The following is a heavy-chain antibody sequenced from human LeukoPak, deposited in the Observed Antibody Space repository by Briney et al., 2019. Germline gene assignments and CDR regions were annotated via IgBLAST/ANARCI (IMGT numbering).Heavy chain of an antibody. J-gene: IGHJ4*02. CDR3: ARRMGDGYNYVPYFDY. Sequence: GESLKISCKGSGYSFTSYWIGWVRQMPGKGLEWMGIIYPGDSDTRYSPSFQGQVTISADKSISTAYLQWSSLKASDTAMYYCARRMGDGYNYVPYFDYWGQGTLVTVSS. D-gene: IGHD5-24*01. V-gene: IGHV5-51*01. CDR1: GYSFTSYW. CDR2: IYPGDSDT.